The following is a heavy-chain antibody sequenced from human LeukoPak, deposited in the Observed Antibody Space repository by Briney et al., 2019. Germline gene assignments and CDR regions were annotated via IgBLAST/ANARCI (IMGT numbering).Heavy chain of an antibody. Sequence: ASVKVSCKASGYTFTSYGISWVGQAPGQGLEWMGWNSAYNGNTNYAQKLQGRVTMTTDTSTSTAYMELRSLRSDDTAVYYCARAPIAVAGAYGMDVWGQGTTVTVSS. CDR2: NSAYNGNT. J-gene: IGHJ6*02. CDR1: GYTFTSYG. V-gene: IGHV1-18*01. D-gene: IGHD6-19*01. CDR3: ARAPIAVAGAYGMDV.